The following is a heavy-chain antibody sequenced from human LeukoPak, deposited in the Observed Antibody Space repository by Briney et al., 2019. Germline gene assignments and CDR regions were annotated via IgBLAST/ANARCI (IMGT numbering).Heavy chain of an antibody. Sequence: ASVKVSCKASGYTFTSHGISWVRQAPGQGLEWMGWVRAYNGNTNYAQKLQGRVTMTTDTSTSTAYMELRSLRSDDTAVYYCARDFEIDYDILTGYYEPSSYYYGMDVWGQGTTVTVSS. D-gene: IGHD3-9*01. CDR3: ARDFEIDYDILTGYYEPSSYYYGMDV. V-gene: IGHV1-18*01. J-gene: IGHJ6*02. CDR1: GYTFTSHG. CDR2: VRAYNGNT.